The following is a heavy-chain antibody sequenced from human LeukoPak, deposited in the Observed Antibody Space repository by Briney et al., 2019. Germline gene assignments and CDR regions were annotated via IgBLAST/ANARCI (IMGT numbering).Heavy chain of an antibody. J-gene: IGHJ4*02. CDR2: ISAMGSTT. CDR3: ARGPSGYHNT. V-gene: IGHV3-23*01. D-gene: IGHD5-12*01. Sequence: GGSLRLSCAASGFTFSSYSTTWVRQAPGKGLEWVSVISAMGSTTYYADSVKGRFTISRDNSKNTLYLQMNSLRAEDTAVYYCARGPSGYHNTGGQGTLVTVSS. CDR1: GFTFSSYS.